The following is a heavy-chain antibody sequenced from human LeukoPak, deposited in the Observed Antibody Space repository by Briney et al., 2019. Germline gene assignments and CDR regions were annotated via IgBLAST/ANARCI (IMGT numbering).Heavy chain of an antibody. CDR2: INPNSGGT. D-gene: IGHD3-10*01. CDR1: GYTFTGYY. CDR3: AKAHITNDAFDI. Sequence: ASVKVSCKASGYTFTGYYMHWVRQAPGQGLEWMGWINPNSGGTNYAQKFQGRVTMTRDTSISTAYMELSRLRSDDTAVYYCAKAHITNDAFDIWGQGTMVTVSS. J-gene: IGHJ3*02. V-gene: IGHV1-2*02.